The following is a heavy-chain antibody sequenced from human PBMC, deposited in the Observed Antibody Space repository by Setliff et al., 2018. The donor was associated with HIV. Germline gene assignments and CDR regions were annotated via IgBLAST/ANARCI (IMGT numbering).Heavy chain of an antibody. CDR2: ISSSGRTL. J-gene: IGHJ4*02. Sequence: PGGSLRLSCAASGFAFTSYAMNWVRQAPGKGLEWISYISSSGRTLYYADSVKGRFTISRDNAKNSLYLQMNSLRAEDTAVYYCARAGAYSYDRDRGNYWSLDYWGQGALVTVSS. D-gene: IGHD3-22*01. CDR1: GFAFTSYA. CDR3: ARAGAYSYDRDRGNYWSLDY. V-gene: IGHV3-48*03.